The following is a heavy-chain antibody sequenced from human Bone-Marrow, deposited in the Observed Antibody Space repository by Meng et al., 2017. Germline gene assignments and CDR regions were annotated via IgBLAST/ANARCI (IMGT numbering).Heavy chain of an antibody. Sequence: ASVKVSCKASGYTFTGYYMHWVRQAPGQGLEWMGRIKPNSGGTNYAQKFQGRVTMTRDTSISTDYMEMSRLRSDDTAVYYCAREADSRSGDDRAEYFQHWGQGTLVTVSS. J-gene: IGHJ1*01. CDR3: AREADSRSGDDRAEYFQH. V-gene: IGHV1-2*06. D-gene: IGHD6-13*01. CDR1: GYTFTGYY. CDR2: IKPNSGGT.